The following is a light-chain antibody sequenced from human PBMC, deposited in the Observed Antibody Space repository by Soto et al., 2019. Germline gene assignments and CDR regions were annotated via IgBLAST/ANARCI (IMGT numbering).Light chain of an antibody. CDR3: QQYNNWPPIT. CDR2: GAS. J-gene: IGKJ5*01. CDR1: QSVSSN. Sequence: EIVMPQSPATLSVSPGERATLSCRASQSVSSNLAWYQQKPGQAPRLLIYGASTRATGIPARFGGSGSGTEFTLTISSLQSEDFAVYYCQQYNNWPPITVGQGKRLEIK. V-gene: IGKV3-15*01.